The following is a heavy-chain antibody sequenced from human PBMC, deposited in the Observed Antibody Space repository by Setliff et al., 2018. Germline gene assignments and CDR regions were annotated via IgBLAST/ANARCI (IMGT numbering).Heavy chain of an antibody. CDR1: GYSFSDSA. D-gene: IGHD2-15*01. J-gene: IGHJ3*01. V-gene: IGHV1-18*01. CDR2: ISPYSGNA. CDR3: AISTLSICSGGSCPNAFDV. Sequence: ASVKVSCKTSGYSFSDSAVNWVRQAPGQGLEWVGWISPYSGNAYYAPKLQDRVTLTTDTSTTTAFMELRGLRSDDTAVYYCAISTLSICSGGSCPNAFDVWGQGTMVTVSS.